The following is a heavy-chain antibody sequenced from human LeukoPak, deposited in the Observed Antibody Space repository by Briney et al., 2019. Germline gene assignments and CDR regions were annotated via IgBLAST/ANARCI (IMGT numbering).Heavy chain of an antibody. D-gene: IGHD3-10*01. CDR2: ISAYNGNT. Sequence: ASVKVSCKASGYTFTSYGISWVRQAPGQGLEWMGWISAYNGNTNYAQKLQGRVTMTTDTSTSTAYMELRSLRSDDTAVYYCARDRPQSYCSGSYYNDNDAFDIWGQGTMVTVSS. V-gene: IGHV1-18*01. CDR3: ARDRPQSYCSGSYYNDNDAFDI. J-gene: IGHJ3*02. CDR1: GYTFTSYG.